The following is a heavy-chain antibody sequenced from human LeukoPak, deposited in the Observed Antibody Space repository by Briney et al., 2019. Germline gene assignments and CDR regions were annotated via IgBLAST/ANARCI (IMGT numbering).Heavy chain of an antibody. D-gene: IGHD6-13*01. CDR3: ARIYSSSWYVTLGLDY. CDR2: INHGGST. J-gene: IGHJ4*02. V-gene: IGHV4-34*01. CDR1: GGSFSGYY. Sequence: SETLSLTCAVYGGSFSGYYWNWIRQPPGKGLEWIGEINHGGSTNYNPSLKSRVTISVDTSKNQFSLKLSSVTAADTAVYYCARIYSSSWYVTLGLDYWGQGTLVTVSS.